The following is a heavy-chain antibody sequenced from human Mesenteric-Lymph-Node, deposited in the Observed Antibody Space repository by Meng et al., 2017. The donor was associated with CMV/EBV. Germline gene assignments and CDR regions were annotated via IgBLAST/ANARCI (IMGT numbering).Heavy chain of an antibody. D-gene: IGHD3-3*01. CDR1: GITFSSYA. J-gene: IGHJ4*02. V-gene: IGHV3-23*01. Sequence: EVQLLESGGGLVQLGGSLRLSGAASGITFSSYAMSWVRQAPGKGLEWVSAISVSGGTTYYKDSVKGRFTISRDNSDNMLYLQMNSLRAEDTAVYYCAKGYGLFNYWGRGTLVTVSS. CDR3: AKGYGLFNY. CDR2: ISVSGGTT.